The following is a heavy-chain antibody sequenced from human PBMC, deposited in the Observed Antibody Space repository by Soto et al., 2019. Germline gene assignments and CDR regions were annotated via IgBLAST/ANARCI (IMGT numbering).Heavy chain of an antibody. CDR2: IDPSDSYT. CDR1: GYSFTSYW. J-gene: IGHJ3*02. D-gene: IGHD3-22*01. Sequence: PGESLKISCKGSGYSFTSYWISWVRQMPGKGLEWMGRIDPSDSYTNYSPSFQGHVTISADKSISTAYLQWGSLKASDTAMYYCARRPHNYYDSSGYYSVGAFDTWGQGTMVTVSS. V-gene: IGHV5-10-1*01. CDR3: ARRPHNYYDSSGYYSVGAFDT.